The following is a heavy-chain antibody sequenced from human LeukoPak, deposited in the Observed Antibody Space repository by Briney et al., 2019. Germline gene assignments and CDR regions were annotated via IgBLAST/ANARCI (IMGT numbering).Heavy chain of an antibody. CDR2: IWYDGSKK. D-gene: IGHD1-26*01. J-gene: IGHJ4*02. V-gene: IGHV3-33*01. CDR3: ARLSGSFLDY. Sequence: GGSLRLSCAASGFTFSRDGMHWVRQAPGKGLEWVAVIWYDGSKKYYADSVKGRSTISRDNSKNTLYLQMNSLRAEDTAVYYCARLSGSFLDYWGQGTLVTVSS. CDR1: GFTFSRDG.